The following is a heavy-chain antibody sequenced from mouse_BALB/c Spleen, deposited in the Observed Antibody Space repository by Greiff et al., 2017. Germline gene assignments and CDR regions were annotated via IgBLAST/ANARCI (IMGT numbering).Heavy chain of an antibody. D-gene: IGHD2-1*01. CDR3: ARSGNYYFDY. CDR2: IYPGNGDT. CDR1: GYTFTSYN. V-gene: IGHV1-12*01. J-gene: IGHJ2*01. Sequence: QVQLKQPGAELVKPGASVKMSCKASGYTFTSYNMHWVKQTPGQGLEWIGAIYPGNGDTSYNQKFKGKATLTADKSSSTAYMQLSSLTSEDSAVYYCARSGNYYFDYWGQGTTLTVSS.